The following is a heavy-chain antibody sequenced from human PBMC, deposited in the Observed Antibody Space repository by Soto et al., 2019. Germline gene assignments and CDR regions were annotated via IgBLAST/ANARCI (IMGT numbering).Heavy chain of an antibody. CDR3: AKRAYGSDFDY. V-gene: IGHV3-23*01. Sequence: EVQLLESGGGLVQPGGSLRLSCAASGFTFSSYAMSWVRQAPGKGLEWVSVISGSGDSKYYAESVKGRFTISRDNSKNTLYLQMNSLRVEDTAVYYCAKRAYGSDFDYWGQGTLVTVSS. CDR2: ISGSGDSK. D-gene: IGHD3-10*01. CDR1: GFTFSSYA. J-gene: IGHJ4*02.